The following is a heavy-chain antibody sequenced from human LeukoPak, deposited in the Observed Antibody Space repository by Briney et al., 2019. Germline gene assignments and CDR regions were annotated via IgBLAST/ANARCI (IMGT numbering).Heavy chain of an antibody. Sequence: PGGSLRLSCAASGFTFSSYSMNWVRQAPGKGLEWVSYISSSSSTIYYADSVKGRFTISRDNAKNSLYLQMNSLRAEDTAIYYCAKEGGSYGDYLYFDYWGQGTLVTVSS. CDR2: ISSSSSTI. V-gene: IGHV3-48*01. D-gene: IGHD4-17*01. CDR1: GFTFSSYS. CDR3: AKEGGSYGDYLYFDY. J-gene: IGHJ4*02.